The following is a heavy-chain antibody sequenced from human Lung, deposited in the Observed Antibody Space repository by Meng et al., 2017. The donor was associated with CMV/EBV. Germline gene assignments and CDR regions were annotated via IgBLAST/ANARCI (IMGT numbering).Heavy chain of an antibody. D-gene: IGHD2-2*01. CDR2: VSGYNDNT. J-gene: IGHJ6*02. Sequence: SXXVSXKASGYTFTNYVINWVRQAPGQGLEWMGWVSGYNDNTKYAQKLQDRVTMTTDISTSTAYMELRSLRSDDTAIYYCARTYCSSTSCSPPYYYAMDVWGQGTTVTVSS. V-gene: IGHV1-18*01. CDR3: ARTYCSSTSCSPPYYYAMDV. CDR1: GYTFTNYV.